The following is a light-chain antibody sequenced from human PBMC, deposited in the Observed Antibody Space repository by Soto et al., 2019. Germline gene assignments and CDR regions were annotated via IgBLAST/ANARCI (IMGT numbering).Light chain of an antibody. V-gene: IGKV4-1*01. Sequence: DIVMTQSPDSLAVSLGERATINCKSSQSVLYSSNNKNYLAWYQQKPGQPPKLLIYWASTRESGVPDRFSGSGSGTDFTLTISSLQAEDVAVYYCQQYYSTPGMYTFCQGTKLEIK. CDR2: WAS. CDR1: QSVLYSSNNKNY. J-gene: IGKJ2*01. CDR3: QQYYSTPGMYT.